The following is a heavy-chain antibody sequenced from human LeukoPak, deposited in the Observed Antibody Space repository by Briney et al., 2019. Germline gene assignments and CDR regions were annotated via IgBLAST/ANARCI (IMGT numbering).Heavy chain of an antibody. CDR2: IYYSGST. V-gene: IGHV4-59*01. D-gene: IGHD3-3*01. CDR1: GGSFSGCY. CDR3: ARAYDFWSGGYYGMDV. J-gene: IGHJ6*02. Sequence: SETLSLTCAVYGGSFSGCYWSWIRQPPGKGLEWIGYIYYSGSTNYNPSLKSRVTISVDTSKNQFSLKLSSVTAADTAVYYCARAYDFWSGGYYGMDVWGQGTTVTVSS.